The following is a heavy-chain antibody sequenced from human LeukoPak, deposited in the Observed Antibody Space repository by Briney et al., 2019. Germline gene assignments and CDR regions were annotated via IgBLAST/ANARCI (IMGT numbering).Heavy chain of an antibody. CDR2: ISSTGGYT. D-gene: IGHD2-15*01. J-gene: IGHJ5*02. CDR1: GFTFSSYT. CDR3: RGGPSTWS. Sequence: GGSLRLSCAASGFTFSSYTMNWVRQAPGRGLEWVSCISSTGGYTYYADSVRGRFTISRDDAKNTVYLQMNNLRAEDTAVYCVRGGPSTWSWGQGTLVTVSS. V-gene: IGHV3-21*01.